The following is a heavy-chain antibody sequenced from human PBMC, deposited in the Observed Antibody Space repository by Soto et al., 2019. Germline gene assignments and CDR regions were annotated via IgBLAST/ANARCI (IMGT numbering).Heavy chain of an antibody. CDR2: ISAKNGNT. Sequence: GASVKVSCKASGYIFSNYGVAWVRQAPGQGLEWMGWISAKNGNTNFAQKLQGRVTLTTDTSTSTAYMELRNLQTDDTAVYFCARAGLLTALSDFASWAQGTLVTGSS. D-gene: IGHD3-22*01. V-gene: IGHV1-18*01. CDR1: GYIFSNYG. J-gene: IGHJ4*02. CDR3: ARAGLLTALSDFAS.